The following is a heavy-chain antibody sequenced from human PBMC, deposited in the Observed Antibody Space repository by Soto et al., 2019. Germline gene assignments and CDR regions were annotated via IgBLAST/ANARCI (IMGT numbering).Heavy chain of an antibody. CDR3: ARVRVVLMVYALPFDP. Sequence: ASVKVSCKASGYTFTGYAIHWVRQAPGQRLEWMGWINGGNGDTKYSQKFQGRVTITRDTSASTAYMELRSLRSDDTAVYYCARVRVVLMVYALPFDPWGQGTLVTVSS. V-gene: IGHV1-3*01. CDR1: GYTFTGYA. J-gene: IGHJ5*02. D-gene: IGHD2-8*01. CDR2: INGGNGDT.